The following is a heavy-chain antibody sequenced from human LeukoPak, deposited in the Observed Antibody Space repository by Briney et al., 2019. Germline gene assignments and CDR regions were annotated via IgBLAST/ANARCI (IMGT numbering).Heavy chain of an antibody. CDR1: GFTFSSYE. V-gene: IGHV3-48*03. J-gene: IGHJ4*02. Sequence: GGSLRLSCAASGFTFSSYEMNWVRQAPGKGLEWVSYISSSGTTIYYADSVKGRFTISRDNAKNSLYLQMNSLRAEDTAVYYCARVDSSGYYIHLDYWGRGTLVTVSS. CDR3: ARVDSSGYYIHLDY. D-gene: IGHD3-22*01. CDR2: ISSSGTTI.